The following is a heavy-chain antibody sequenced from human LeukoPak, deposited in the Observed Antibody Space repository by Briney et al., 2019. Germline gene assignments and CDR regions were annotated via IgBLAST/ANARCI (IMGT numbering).Heavy chain of an antibody. CDR3: ARDPRGDITGTTFDR. CDR1: GGSITSGRFY. D-gene: IGHD1-20*01. J-gene: IGHJ5*02. Sequence: PSETLSLTCTLSGGSITSGRFYWTWIRQHPQRGLEWIGYASYSGSTNYNSSLKSRLTISADTSKNQFYLRLTSVTAADTAVYFCARDPRGDITGTTFDRWGQGTLATVSS. V-gene: IGHV4-31*03. CDR2: ASYSGST.